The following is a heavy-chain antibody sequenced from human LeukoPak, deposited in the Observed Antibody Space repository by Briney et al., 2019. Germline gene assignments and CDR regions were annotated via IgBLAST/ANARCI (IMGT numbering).Heavy chain of an antibody. CDR3: PKGSFRGGFDY. CDR2: THYRSKWYI. CDR1: GDSVSSDHAE. Sequence: SQTLSLTCAISGDSVSSDHAEWDWIRQSPSRGLEWLGTTHYRSKWYIDYAVSLKSRLTSNTDTSMNQVSLRLSFVASEEGAVYYCPKGSFRGGFDYWGQGTLVTVPS. J-gene: IGHJ4*02. D-gene: IGHD3-16*01. V-gene: IGHV6-1*01.